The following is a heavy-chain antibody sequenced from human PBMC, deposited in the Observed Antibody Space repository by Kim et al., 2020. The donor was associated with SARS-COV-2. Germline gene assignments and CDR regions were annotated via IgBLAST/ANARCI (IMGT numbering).Heavy chain of an antibody. V-gene: IGHV3-23*01. D-gene: IGHD3-9*01. CDR3: AKIYDILTAFGDY. Sequence: ADSVKGRFTIPRDNSKNTLYLQMHSLRAEDTAVYYCAKIYDILTAFGDYWGQGTLVTVSS. J-gene: IGHJ4*02.